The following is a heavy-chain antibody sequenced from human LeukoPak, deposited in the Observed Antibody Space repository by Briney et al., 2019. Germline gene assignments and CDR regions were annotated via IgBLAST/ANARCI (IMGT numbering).Heavy chain of an antibody. CDR1: GGSISSSSYY. CDR2: IYYSGST. Sequence: SETLSLTCTVSGGSISSSSYYRGWIRQPPGKGLEWIGSIYYSGSTYYNPSLKSRVTISVDTSKNQFSLKLSSVTAADTAVYYCARHPLTPYGMDVWGQGTTVTVSS. V-gene: IGHV4-39*01. J-gene: IGHJ6*02. CDR3: ARHPLTPYGMDV.